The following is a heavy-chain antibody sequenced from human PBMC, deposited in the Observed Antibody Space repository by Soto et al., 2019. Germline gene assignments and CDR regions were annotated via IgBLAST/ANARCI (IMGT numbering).Heavy chain of an antibody. V-gene: IGHV1-69*06. CDR3: ARVDLSTSYYYYGMEV. Sequence: QVQLVQSGAEVKKPGSSVKVSCKASGGTFSSYAISWVRQAPGQGLEWMGGIIPIFGTANYAQKFQCRVTITADKSTSTAYMELSSLRFEDTAVYCCARVDLSTSYYYYGMEVWVQGTTVTVSS. J-gene: IGHJ6*02. CDR2: IIPIFGTA. CDR1: GGTFSSYA. D-gene: IGHD1-26*01.